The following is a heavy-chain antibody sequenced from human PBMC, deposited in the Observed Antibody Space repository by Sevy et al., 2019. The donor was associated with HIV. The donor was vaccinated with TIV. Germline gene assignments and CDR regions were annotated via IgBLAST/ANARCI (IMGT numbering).Heavy chain of an antibody. CDR1: GYSISSGYY. CDR3: ARHQPDGLSTLFFDY. V-gene: IGHV4-38-2*01. Sequence: SETLSLTCAVSGYSISSGYYWGWIRQPPGKGLEWIGGFYDSGSTYYNASLKSRVTISVDTSKNQFSLKLSSVTAADTAVYYCARHQPDGLSTLFFDYWGQGTLVTVSS. CDR2: FYDSGST. J-gene: IGHJ4*02.